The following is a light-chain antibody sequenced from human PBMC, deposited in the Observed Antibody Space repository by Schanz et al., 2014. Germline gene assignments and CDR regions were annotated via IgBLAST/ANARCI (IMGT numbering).Light chain of an antibody. Sequence: EIVLTQSPGTLSLSPGERATLSCRASQSVSSSDLAWYQQKPGQAPRLLIYGASSRATGIPDRFSGSESATDFTLTISRLEPEDFAVYYCQHYGSSPETFGRGTTVEIK. CDR3: QHYGSSPET. CDR2: GAS. CDR1: QSVSSSD. V-gene: IGKV3-20*01. J-gene: IGKJ1*01.